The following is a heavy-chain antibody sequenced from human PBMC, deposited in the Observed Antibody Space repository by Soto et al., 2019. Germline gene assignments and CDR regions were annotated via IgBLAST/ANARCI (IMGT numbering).Heavy chain of an antibody. Sequence: QVQLVQSGAEVKKPGSSVKVSCKASGGTFSSYTISWVRQAPGQGLEWMGRIIPILGIANHAQKFKGTVTITADKSTSTAYMELSSLRSEDTAVYSCARDPSAGDSAGYWGQGTLVTVSS. CDR2: IIPILGIA. J-gene: IGHJ4*02. V-gene: IGHV1-69*08. D-gene: IGHD2-21*01. CDR3: ARDPSAGDSAGY. CDR1: GGTFSSYT.